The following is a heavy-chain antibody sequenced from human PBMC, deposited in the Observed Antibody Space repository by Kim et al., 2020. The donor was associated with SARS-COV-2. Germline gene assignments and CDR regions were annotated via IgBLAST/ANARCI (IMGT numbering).Heavy chain of an antibody. CDR2: IRDKAYGGTK. D-gene: IGHD5-18*01. J-gene: IGHJ4*02. Sequence: GGSLRLSCTASGFTFGDYAITWVRQAPGKGLEWVGFIRDKAYGGTKQYAASVKGRFIISRDDSKSTAFLQMNSLKTEDTALYYCTRGLQLDYWGQGTLVTVSS. CDR1: GFTFGDYA. CDR3: TRGLQLDY. V-gene: IGHV3-49*04.